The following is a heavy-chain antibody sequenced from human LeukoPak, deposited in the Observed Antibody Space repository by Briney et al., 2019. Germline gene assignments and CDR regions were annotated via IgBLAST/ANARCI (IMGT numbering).Heavy chain of an antibody. Sequence: PGGSLRLSCAASGFTVSSNYMSWVRQAPGKGLEWVSVIYSGGSTYYADSVKGRFTISRDNSKNTLYLQMNSLRAEDTAVYYCARSGYSGYDSGAFDIWGQGTMVTVSS. CDR3: ARSGYSGYDSGAFDI. CDR2: IYSGGST. CDR1: GFTVSSNY. D-gene: IGHD5-12*01. J-gene: IGHJ3*02. V-gene: IGHV3-53*01.